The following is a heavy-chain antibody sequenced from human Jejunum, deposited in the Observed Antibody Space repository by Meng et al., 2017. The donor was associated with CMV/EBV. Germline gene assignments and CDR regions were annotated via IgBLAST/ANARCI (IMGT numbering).Heavy chain of an antibody. CDR1: FTFSDYA. V-gene: IGHV3-30*02. CDR2: IRYNGNKK. CDR3: AKVVRSGDYYYGMDV. D-gene: IGHD3-10*01. J-gene: IGHJ6*02. Sequence: FTFSDYAMHWVRQAPGKGLEWVAFIRYNGNKKLYADSVKGRFTISRDNSNSTLYLQMNSLRAEDTAVYYCAKVVRSGDYYYGMDVWGLGTTVTVSS.